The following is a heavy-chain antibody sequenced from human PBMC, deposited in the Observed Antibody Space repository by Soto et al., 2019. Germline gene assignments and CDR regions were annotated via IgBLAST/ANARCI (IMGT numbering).Heavy chain of an antibody. CDR1: GFTFSSYW. Sequence: EVQLVESGGGLVQPGGSLRLSCAASGFTFSSYWMSWVRQAPGKGLEWVANIKQDGSEKYYVDSVKGRFTISRDNAKNSLYLQMNSLSAEDTAVYYCARDLGGYDILTGYYWAYFAYWGQGTLVTVSS. V-gene: IGHV3-7*01. CDR3: ARDLGGYDILTGYYWAYFAY. D-gene: IGHD3-9*01. CDR2: IKQDGSEK. J-gene: IGHJ4*02.